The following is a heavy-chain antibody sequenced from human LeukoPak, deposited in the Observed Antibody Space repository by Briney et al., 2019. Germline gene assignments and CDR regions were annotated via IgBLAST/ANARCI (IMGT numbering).Heavy chain of an antibody. J-gene: IGHJ3*01. V-gene: IGHV3-23*01. CDR2: IGGGGVDR. CDR3: AKDSIERNGVYDASDV. Sequence: HPGGSLRLSCVASGFTFSEFAMNWVRQVPGKGPEWVSHIGGGGVDREYEESVKGRFTVSRDNSRNSLYLQMNSLRGEDTAIYYCAKDSIERNGVYDASDVWGQGTKVTVAS. D-gene: IGHD2-8*01. CDR1: GFTFSEFA.